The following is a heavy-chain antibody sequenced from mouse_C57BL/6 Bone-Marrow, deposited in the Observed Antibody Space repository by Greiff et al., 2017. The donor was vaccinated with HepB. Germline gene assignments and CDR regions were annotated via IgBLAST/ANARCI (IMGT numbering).Heavy chain of an antibody. D-gene: IGHD2-4*01. CDR2: INPNNGGT. J-gene: IGHJ3*01. Sequence: VQLQQSGPELVKPGASVKISCKASGYTFTDYYMNWVKQSHGKSLEWIGDINPNNGGTSYNLKFKGKATLTVDKSSSTAYMELRSLTSEDSAVYYCARSYDYDTAWFAYWGQGTLVTVSA. CDR1: GYTFTDYY. V-gene: IGHV1-26*01. CDR3: ARSYDYDTAWFAY.